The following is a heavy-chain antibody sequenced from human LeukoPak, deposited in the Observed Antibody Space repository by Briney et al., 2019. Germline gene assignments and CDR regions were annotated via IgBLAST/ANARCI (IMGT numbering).Heavy chain of an antibody. CDR2: IYYSGST. J-gene: IGHJ6*02. CDR1: GGSISSSSYY. D-gene: IGHD3-10*01. V-gene: IGHV4-39*01. CDR3: ASDRPDFMRWFGPAPDPLYYGMDV. Sequence: PSETLSLTCTVSGGSISSSSYYWGWIRQPPGKGLEWIGSIYYSGSTYYNPSLKSRVTISVDTSKNQFSLKLSSVTAADTAVYYCASDRPDFMRWFGPAPDPLYYGMDVWGQGTTVTVSS.